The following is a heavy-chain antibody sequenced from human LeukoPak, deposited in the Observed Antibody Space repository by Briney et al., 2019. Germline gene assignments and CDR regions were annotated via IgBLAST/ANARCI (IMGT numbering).Heavy chain of an antibody. CDR3: VRELPPVVQYYFDH. D-gene: IGHD2-21*01. CDR2: IWYDGSNI. V-gene: IGHV3-33*01. Sequence: PGGSLGLSCAASGFTFSDYGMHWVRQAPGKGLEWVAVIWYDGSNIYYADSVKGRFTISRDNSRNTLYLQVNSLRAEDTAVYYCVRELPPVVQYYFDHWGPGTLVTVSS. J-gene: IGHJ4*02. CDR1: GFTFSDYG.